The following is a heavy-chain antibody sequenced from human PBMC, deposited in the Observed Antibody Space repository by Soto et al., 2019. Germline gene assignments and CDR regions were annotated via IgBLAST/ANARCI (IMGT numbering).Heavy chain of an antibody. V-gene: IGHV4-31*03. CDR3: ARGSGAPEWFDP. CDR2: IYYSGST. CDR1: GGSISSGGYY. J-gene: IGHJ5*02. Sequence: QVQLQESGPGLVKPSQTLSLTCTVSGGSISSGGYYWSWIRQRPGKGLEWFGYIYYSGSTYYNPSLKSRVTISVDKSKNHFSLKLSSVTAADAAVYYCARGSGAPEWFDPWGQGTLVTVSS. D-gene: IGHD3-10*01.